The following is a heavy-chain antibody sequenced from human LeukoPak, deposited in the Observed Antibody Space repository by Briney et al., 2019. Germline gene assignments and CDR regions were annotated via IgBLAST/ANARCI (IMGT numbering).Heavy chain of an antibody. CDR3: AREKSPDYCSGASCYFDY. CDR1: GGSISSSSYY. CDR2: IDYSGST. Sequence: SETLSLTCTVSGGSISSSSYYWGWIRQPPGKGLQWIVSIDYSGSTYYNPSLKSRVTISVDTSKNQFSLKLSSVTAADTAVYYCAREKSPDYCSGASCYFDYWGQGTLVTVSP. D-gene: IGHD2-15*01. V-gene: IGHV4-39*07. J-gene: IGHJ4*02.